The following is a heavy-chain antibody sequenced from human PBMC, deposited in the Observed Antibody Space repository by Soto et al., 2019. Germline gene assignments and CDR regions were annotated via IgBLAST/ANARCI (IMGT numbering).Heavy chain of an antibody. CDR3: AVPITRTKPGDAFDI. CDR2: IYYSGTT. V-gene: IGHV4-31*02. Sequence: PAEALGLASTVAEGSIRFGAYDLSWMRQHPGKGLPWIGYIYYSGTTYYSPSLKRRVTVSVATSKNQFSLQLRSVTDAGTAVYPCAVPITRTKPGDAFDIWGRGTMVPVS. J-gene: IGHJ3*02. CDR1: EGSIRFGAYD.